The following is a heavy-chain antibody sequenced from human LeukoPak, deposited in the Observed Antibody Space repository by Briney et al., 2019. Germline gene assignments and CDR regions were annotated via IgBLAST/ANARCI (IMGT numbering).Heavy chain of an antibody. CDR3: ASHGGYIYGPFDY. CDR1: GGSISSYY. V-gene: IGHV4-59*08. Sequence: SETLSLTCTVSGGSISSYYWSWIRQPPRKGLEWIGYIYYSGSTNYNPSLKSRVTISVDTSKNQFSLKLNSVTAADTAVYYCASHGGYIYGPFDYWGEGTLVTVSS. J-gene: IGHJ4*02. D-gene: IGHD5-18*01. CDR2: IYYSGST.